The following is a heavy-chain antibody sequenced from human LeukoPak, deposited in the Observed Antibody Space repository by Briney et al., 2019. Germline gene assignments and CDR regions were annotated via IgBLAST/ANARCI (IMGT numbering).Heavy chain of an antibody. CDR3: ARVRPGIAAAGLGDY. J-gene: IGHJ4*02. D-gene: IGHD6-13*01. Sequence: GGSLRLSCAASGFAFSSYEMNWVRQAPGKGLEWVSYIRSTSNTIYYADSVKGRFTISRDNAKNSLYLQMNSLRAEDTAVYYCARVRPGIAAAGLGDYWGQGTLVTVSS. CDR1: GFAFSSYE. CDR2: IRSTSNTI. V-gene: IGHV3-48*03.